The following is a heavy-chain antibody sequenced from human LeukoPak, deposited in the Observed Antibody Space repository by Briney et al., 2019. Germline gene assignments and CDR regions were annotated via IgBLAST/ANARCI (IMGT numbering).Heavy chain of an antibody. Sequence: SETLSLTGAVSGGSISSSNWWSWVRQPPGKGLEWIGEIYHSGSTNYNPSLKSRVTISVDKSKNQFSLKLCSVTAADTAVYYCARHLGLGGLFADEYYFDYWGQGTLVTVSS. CDR1: GGSISSSNW. J-gene: IGHJ4*02. CDR2: IYHSGST. D-gene: IGHD3-16*01. CDR3: ARHLGLGGLFADEYYFDY. V-gene: IGHV4-4*02.